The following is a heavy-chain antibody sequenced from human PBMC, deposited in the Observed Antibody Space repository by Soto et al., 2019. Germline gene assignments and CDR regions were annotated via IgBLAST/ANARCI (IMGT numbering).Heavy chain of an antibody. CDR3: VKPPVITASYYYYDMDV. CDR1: GFTFSTYP. J-gene: IGHJ6*02. Sequence: SLRLSCASSGFTFSTYPMSWVRQAPGKGLEWVSGISGSGISTYYTDSVKGRFTISRDNSKNTVFLQMNSLRDEDTAVYYCVKPPVITASYYYYDMDVWGQGTTVTVSS. CDR2: ISGSGIST. D-gene: IGHD4-4*01. V-gene: IGHV3-23*01.